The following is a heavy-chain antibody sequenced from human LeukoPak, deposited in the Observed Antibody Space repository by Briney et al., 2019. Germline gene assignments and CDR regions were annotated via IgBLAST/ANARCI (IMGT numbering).Heavy chain of an antibody. CDR3: ARVDTMVRGVIDYYFDY. Sequence: GSLRLSCAASGFTVSSNYMSWVRQAPGKGLEWVSVIYSGGSTYYADSVKGRFTISRDNSKNTLYLQMNSLRAEDTAVYYCARVDTMVRGVIDYYFDYWGQGTLVTVSS. J-gene: IGHJ4*02. D-gene: IGHD3-10*01. CDR1: GFTVSSNY. V-gene: IGHV3-53*01. CDR2: IYSGGST.